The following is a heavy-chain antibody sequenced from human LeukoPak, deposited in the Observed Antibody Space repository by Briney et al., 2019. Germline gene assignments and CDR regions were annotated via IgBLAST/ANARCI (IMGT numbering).Heavy chain of an antibody. CDR2: IYYSGST. Sequence: SETLSLTCTVSGGSISSYYWSWIRQPPGTGLEWIGYIYYSGSTNYNPSLKSRVTISVDTSKNQFSLKLSSVTAADTAVYYCARTGISDYYDSSGYYFPYFDYWGQGTLVTVSS. J-gene: IGHJ4*02. CDR3: ARTGISDYYDSSGYYFPYFDY. D-gene: IGHD3-22*01. V-gene: IGHV4-59*08. CDR1: GGSISSYY.